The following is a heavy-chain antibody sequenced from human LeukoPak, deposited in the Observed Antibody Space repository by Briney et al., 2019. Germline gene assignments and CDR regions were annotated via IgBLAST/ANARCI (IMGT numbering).Heavy chain of an antibody. CDR2: IYYSGTT. J-gene: IGHJ4*02. CDR3: ARANVEMATMAFDY. D-gene: IGHD5-24*01. Sequence: SETLSLTCTVSGGSISSYYWSWIRQPPGKGLEWIGYIYYSGTTNYNPSLKSRVTISVDTSKNQFSLKLSSVTAADTAVYYCARANVEMATMAFDYWGQGTLVTVSS. CDR1: GGSISSYY. V-gene: IGHV4-59*01.